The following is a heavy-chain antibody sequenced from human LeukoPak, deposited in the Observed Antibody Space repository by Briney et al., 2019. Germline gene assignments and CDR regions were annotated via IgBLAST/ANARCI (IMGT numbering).Heavy chain of an antibody. Sequence: GRSLRLSCAASGFTFSSYWMHWVRQVPGKGLVWVACINTYGTSTTYGDSVEGRFTISRDNAKNTLDLEMNSMRDDDTAVYYCARGSTTVTTKDWFDPWGQGTQVTVSS. J-gene: IGHJ5*02. CDR2: INTYGTST. CDR1: GFTFSSYW. D-gene: IGHD4-17*01. V-gene: IGHV3-74*03. CDR3: ARGSTTVTTKDWFDP.